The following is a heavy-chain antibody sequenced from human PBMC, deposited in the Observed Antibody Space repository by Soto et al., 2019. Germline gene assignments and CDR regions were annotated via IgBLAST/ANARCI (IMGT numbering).Heavy chain of an antibody. Sequence: QGQLVQSGAEVKKPGDSVKVSCKASGYTFGHFYITWVRQAPGQGLEWMGAISPHNRNTNYAEKFRGRVTMTTDTSPTTAYMELRSLRSDDTAVYYCARDEGGYDILTGYYKAHHFDQWGQGALVTVSS. J-gene: IGHJ4*02. CDR1: GYTFGHFY. V-gene: IGHV1-18*01. CDR3: ARDEGGYDILTGYYKAHHFDQ. D-gene: IGHD3-9*01. CDR2: ISPHNRNT.